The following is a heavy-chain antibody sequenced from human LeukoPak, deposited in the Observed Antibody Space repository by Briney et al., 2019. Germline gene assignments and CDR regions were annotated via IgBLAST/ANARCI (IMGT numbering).Heavy chain of an antibody. V-gene: IGHV3-48*04. J-gene: IGHJ4*02. D-gene: IGHD6-19*01. CDR1: GFTFSSYS. Sequence: GGSLRLSCAASGFTFSSYSMNWVRQSPGKGLEWVSYISGVGISGTSSTIYYADSVKGRFTISRDNAKNTLYLQMNSLSAEDTAVYYCARGHVAGSDRHWDHWGQGSLATVSS. CDR2: ISGVGISGTSSTI. CDR3: ARGHVAGSDRHWDH.